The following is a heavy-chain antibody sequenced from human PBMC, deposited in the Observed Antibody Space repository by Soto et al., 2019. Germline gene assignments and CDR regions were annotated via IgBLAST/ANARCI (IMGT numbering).Heavy chain of an antibody. CDR2: IKSKTDGGTT. Sequence: EVQLVEPGGCLVKPGGSLRLSCAASGFTFSNAWMSWFRQAPGKGLEWVRRIKSKTDGGTTDYAAPVKGRFTVSRDDSINTLYLQMTSLKTEDRAVYYCTTYSSSWKFDYWGQGTLVTVSS. D-gene: IGHD6-13*01. J-gene: IGHJ4*02. CDR3: TTYSSSWKFDY. V-gene: IGHV3-15*01. CDR1: GFTFSNAW.